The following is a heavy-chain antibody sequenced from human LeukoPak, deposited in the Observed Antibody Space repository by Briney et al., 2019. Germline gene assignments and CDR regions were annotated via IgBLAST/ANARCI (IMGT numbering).Heavy chain of an antibody. Sequence: ASVKVSCKASGYTFTGYYMHWVRQAPGQGLEWMGWINPNSGGTKYAQKFQGRVTMTRDTSISTAYMELSRLRSDDTAVYYCATLYSSSWSDYYYYGMDVWGQGTTVTVSS. CDR2: INPNSGGT. CDR1: GYTFTGYY. V-gene: IGHV1-2*02. J-gene: IGHJ6*02. CDR3: ATLYSSSWSDYYYYGMDV. D-gene: IGHD6-13*01.